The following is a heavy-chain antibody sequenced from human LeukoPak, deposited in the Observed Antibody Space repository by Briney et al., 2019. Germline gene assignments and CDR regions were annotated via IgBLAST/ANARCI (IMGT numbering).Heavy chain of an antibody. D-gene: IGHD2-2*02. CDR2: ISSSSSYI. V-gene: IGHV3-21*01. CDR3: ARWCSSTSCYIYYMDV. CDR1: GFTFSSYS. J-gene: IGHJ6*03. Sequence: GGSLRLSCAASGFTFSSYSMNWVRQAPGKGLEWVSSISSSSSYIYYADSVKGRFTISRDNAKNSLYLQMNSLRAEDTAVYYCARWCSSTSCYIYYMDVWGKGTTVTVSS.